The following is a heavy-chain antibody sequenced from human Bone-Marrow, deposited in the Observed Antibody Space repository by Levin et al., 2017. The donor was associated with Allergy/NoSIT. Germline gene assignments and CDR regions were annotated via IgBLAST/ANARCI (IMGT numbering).Heavy chain of an antibody. CDR2: INQDGSDK. Sequence: GGSLRLSCAASGFTFSTYWMSWVRQAPGKGLEWVANINQDGSDKYYVDSVKGRFAISRDNAKNSLYLQMNSLRAEDTAVYFWARDRKGRYCSAGEGYIDYWGQGTLVTVSA. CDR3: ARDRKGRYCSAGEGYIDY. CDR1: GFTFSTYW. V-gene: IGHV3-7*04. D-gene: IGHD2-15*01. J-gene: IGHJ4*02.